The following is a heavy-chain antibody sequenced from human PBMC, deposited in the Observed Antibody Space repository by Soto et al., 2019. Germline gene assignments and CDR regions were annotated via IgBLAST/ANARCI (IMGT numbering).Heavy chain of an antibody. J-gene: IGHJ6*02. D-gene: IGHD2-2*01. CDR1: GYTFTSYG. V-gene: IGHV1-18*01. CDR2: ISAYNGNT. CDR3: ARHPPYYCSSTSCYAEYYYYGMDV. Sequence: ASVKASCKASGYTFTSYGISWVRQAPGQGLEWMGWISAYNGNTNYAQKLQGRVTMTTDTSTSTAYMELRSLRSDDTAVYYCARHPPYYCSSTSCYAEYYYYGMDVWGQGTTVTVSS.